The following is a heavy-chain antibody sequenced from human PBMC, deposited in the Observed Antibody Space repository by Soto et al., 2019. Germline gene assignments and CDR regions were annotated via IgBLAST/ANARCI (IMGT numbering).Heavy chain of an antibody. D-gene: IGHD1-26*01. V-gene: IGHV3-21*02. Sequence: EVQLVESRGGLVKPGGSLRLSCAASGFTFSSYNMNWVRQAPGKGLEWVSSISYSTTYIYYADSVQGRFTISRDNAKNSLYLQMNSLGADDTAVYYCARAVLPSVVGAVDYWGQGTLVTVSS. CDR3: ARAVLPSVVGAVDY. J-gene: IGHJ4*02. CDR2: ISYSTTYI. CDR1: GFTFSSYN.